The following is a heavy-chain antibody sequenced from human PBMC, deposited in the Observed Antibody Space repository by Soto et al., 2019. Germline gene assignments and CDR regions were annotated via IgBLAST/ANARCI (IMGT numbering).Heavy chain of an antibody. J-gene: IGHJ4*02. V-gene: IGHV3-23*01. CDR2: ISGSNGRR. CDR3: AGAFTAYCGGDCFSANFDY. CDR1: GLTFSSYA. D-gene: IGHD2-21*02. Sequence: PGGSLRLSCEVSGLTFSSYAMSWFRQAPGKGLEWVSAISGSNGRRYYTDSVRGRFIISRDNSKHTLYLQMNSLRAEDTGVYYCAGAFTAYCGGDCFSANFDYWGQGTLVTVSS.